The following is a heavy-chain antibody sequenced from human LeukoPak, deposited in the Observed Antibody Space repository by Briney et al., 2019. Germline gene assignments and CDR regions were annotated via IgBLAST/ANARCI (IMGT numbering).Heavy chain of an antibody. V-gene: IGHV3-74*01. CDR1: GFTFSSYW. CDR2: INSDGSST. Sequence: GGSLRLSCAASGFTFSSYWMHWVRQAPGKGLVWVSRINSDGSSTSYADSVKGRFTISRDNAKNTLYLQMNSLRAEDTAVYYCARQPLRYYDILTGYYLYYYYYGMDVWGKGTTVTVSS. D-gene: IGHD3-9*01. J-gene: IGHJ6*04. CDR3: ARQPLRYYDILTGYYLYYYYYGMDV.